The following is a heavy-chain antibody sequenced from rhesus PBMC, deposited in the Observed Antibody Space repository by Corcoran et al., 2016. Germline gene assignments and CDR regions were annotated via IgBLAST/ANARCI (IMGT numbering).Heavy chain of an antibody. CDR2: ISNGGGSS. J-gene: IGHJ4*01. V-gene: IGHV3-178*01. CDR1: GFPFSDYY. Sequence: EVQLVESGGGLAKPGVSLRLSCAASGFPFSDYYMAWVRQAPGKGLEWVSRISNGGGSSWYAEYVKRRFTISRENAKNTLYLQMNSLRAEDTDVDYCAREAHYYDSGFDYWGQGVLVTVSS. CDR3: AREAHYYDSGFDY. D-gene: IGHD3-28*01.